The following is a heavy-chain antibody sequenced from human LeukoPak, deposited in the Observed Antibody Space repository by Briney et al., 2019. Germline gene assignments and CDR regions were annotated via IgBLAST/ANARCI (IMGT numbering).Heavy chain of an antibody. CDR2: INHSGST. V-gene: IGHV4-30-2*01. CDR1: GGSISSGGYY. J-gene: IGHJ5*02. Sequence: PSQTLSLTCTVSGGSISSGGYYWSWIRQPPGKGLEWIGEINHSGSTNYNPSLKSRVTISVDTSKNQLSLKLSSVTAADTAVYYCARGRNGYYDFWSGSWFDPWGQGTLVTVSS. D-gene: IGHD3-3*01. CDR3: ARGRNGYYDFWSGSWFDP.